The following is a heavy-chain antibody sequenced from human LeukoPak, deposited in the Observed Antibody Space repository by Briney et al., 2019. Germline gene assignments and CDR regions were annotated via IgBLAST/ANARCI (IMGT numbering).Heavy chain of an antibody. D-gene: IGHD2-2*01. CDR2: IIPMFRTP. CDR1: GGTFSSYA. V-gene: IGHV1-69*05. J-gene: IGHJ3*02. Sequence: SVKVSCKASGGTFSSYAISWVRQAPGQGLEWMGGIIPMFRTPKYAQKFQGRVTITTDEFTSTGYMELSSLGPEDTAVYYCASGDYCSNTSCYNGAFDIWGQGTMATVSS. CDR3: ASGDYCSNTSCYNGAFDI.